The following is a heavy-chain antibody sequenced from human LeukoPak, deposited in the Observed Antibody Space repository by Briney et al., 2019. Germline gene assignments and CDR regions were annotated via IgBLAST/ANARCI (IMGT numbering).Heavy chain of an antibody. CDR2: IYPGDSDT. CDR3: ARHNIGYDYRAFDY. V-gene: IGHV5-51*01. Sequence: GESLKISCKASGYSFTSYWIGWVRQMPGKGLEGLGIIYPGDSDTRYSPSFQGQVTISADKSISTAYLQWSSLKASDTAMYYCARHNIGYDYRAFDYWGQGTLVTVSS. D-gene: IGHD5-12*01. J-gene: IGHJ4*02. CDR1: GYSFTSYW.